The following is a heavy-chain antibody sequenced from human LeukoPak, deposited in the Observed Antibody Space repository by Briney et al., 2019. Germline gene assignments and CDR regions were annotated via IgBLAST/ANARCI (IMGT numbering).Heavy chain of an antibody. J-gene: IGHJ4*02. Sequence: PSDTLSLTCTVSGYSISSGYYWGWIRQPPGKGLEWIGSIYHSENTYYNPSLKSRVTISVDTSKNQFSLKLSSVTAADTAVYYCARSGAVAGSFDYWGQGTLVTVSS. D-gene: IGHD6-19*01. CDR3: ARSGAVAGSFDY. CDR2: IYHSENT. CDR1: GYSISSGYY. V-gene: IGHV4-38-2*02.